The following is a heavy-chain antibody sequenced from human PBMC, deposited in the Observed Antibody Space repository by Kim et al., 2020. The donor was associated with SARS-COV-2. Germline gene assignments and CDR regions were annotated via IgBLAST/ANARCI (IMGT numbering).Heavy chain of an antibody. CDR2: INHSGST. Sequence: SETQSLTCAVYGGSFSGYYWSWIRQPPGKGLEWIGEINHSGSTNYNPSLKSRVTISVDTSKNQFSLKLSSVTAADTAVYYCAIRGGEGCSGGSCYPYYYYGMDVWGQGTTVTVSS. D-gene: IGHD2-15*01. V-gene: IGHV4-34*01. J-gene: IGHJ6*02. CDR3: AIRGGEGCSGGSCYPYYYYGMDV. CDR1: GGSFSGYY.